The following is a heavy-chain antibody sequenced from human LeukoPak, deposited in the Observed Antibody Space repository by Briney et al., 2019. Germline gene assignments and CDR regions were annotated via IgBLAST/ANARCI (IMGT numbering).Heavy chain of an antibody. CDR2: ISSSGSTI. CDR3: ARELQWLDY. Sequence: PGGSLRLSCAASGFTFSSYEMNWVRQAPEKGLEWVSYISSSGSTIYYADSLKGRFTISRDNAKNSLYLQMNTLRAEDTAVYYCARELQWLDYWGQGTLVTVSS. D-gene: IGHD6-19*01. J-gene: IGHJ4*02. V-gene: IGHV3-48*03. CDR1: GFTFSSYE.